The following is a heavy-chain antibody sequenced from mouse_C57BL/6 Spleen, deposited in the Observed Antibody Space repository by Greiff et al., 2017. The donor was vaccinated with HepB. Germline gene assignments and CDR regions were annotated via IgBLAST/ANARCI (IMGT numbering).Heavy chain of an antibody. Sequence: QVQLQQPGAELVRPGSSVKLSCKASGYTFTSYWMDWVKQRPGQGLEWIGNIYPSDSETHYNQKFKDKATLTVDKSSSTAYMQLSSLTSEDSAVYYCARGGWLLRSYAMDYWGQGTSVTVSS. D-gene: IGHD2-3*01. V-gene: IGHV1-61*01. CDR2: IYPSDSET. CDR1: GYTFTSYW. CDR3: ARGGWLLRSYAMDY. J-gene: IGHJ4*01.